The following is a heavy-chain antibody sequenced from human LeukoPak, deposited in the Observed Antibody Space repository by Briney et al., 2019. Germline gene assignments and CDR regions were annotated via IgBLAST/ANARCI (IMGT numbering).Heavy chain of an antibody. CDR3: ARDRDYGDYNTQDLFVY. V-gene: IGHV1-18*04. J-gene: IGHJ4*02. Sequence: GASVKVSSKASGYTFTGYYMHWVRQAPGQGLEWMGWISAYNGNTNYAQRLQGRVTMTTDTSTSTAYMELRSLRSDDTAVYYCARDRDYGDYNTQDLFVYWGQGTLVTVSS. CDR1: GYTFTGYY. D-gene: IGHD4-17*01. CDR2: ISAYNGNT.